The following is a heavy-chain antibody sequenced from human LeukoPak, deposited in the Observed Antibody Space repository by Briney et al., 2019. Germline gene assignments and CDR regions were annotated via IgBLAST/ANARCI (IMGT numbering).Heavy chain of an antibody. J-gene: IGHJ3*02. D-gene: IGHD3-3*01. CDR3: ARDTRYDSLDAFDI. V-gene: IGHV3-48*01. CDR1: GFTFSSYS. Sequence: PGGSLRLSCAASGFTFSSYSMNWVRLAPGKGLEWVSYISSSSSTIYYADSVKGRFTISRDNAKNSLYLQMNSLRAEDTAVYYCARDTRYDSLDAFDIWGQGTMVTVSS. CDR2: ISSSSSTI.